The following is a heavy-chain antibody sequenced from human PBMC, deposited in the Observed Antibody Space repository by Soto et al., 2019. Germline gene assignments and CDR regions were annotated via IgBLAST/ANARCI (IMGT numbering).Heavy chain of an antibody. V-gene: IGHV3-33*01. D-gene: IGHD3-16*02. J-gene: IGHJ4*02. CDR2: IWYDGSNK. CDR1: GFTFSSYG. CDR3: ARDHYVWGSYRYFDY. Sequence: QVQLVESRGGVVQPGRSLRLSCAASGFTFSSYGMHWVRQAPGKGLEWVAVIWYDGSNKYYADSVKGRFTISRDNSKNTLYLQMNSLRAEDTAVYYCARDHYVWGSYRYFDYWGQGTLVTVSS.